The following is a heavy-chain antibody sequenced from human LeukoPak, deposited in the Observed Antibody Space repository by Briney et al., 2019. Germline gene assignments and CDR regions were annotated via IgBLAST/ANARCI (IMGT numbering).Heavy chain of an antibody. CDR2: TYNSGST. Sequence: SETLSLTCAVSGGSISSDYWCWIWQPPRKGLGRAGITYNSGSTSYNHSLKSRVTISIDTSKNQFSLNMNTVTAADTAVYYCARGGPVYGYYFESWGQGTLVTVSS. V-gene: IGHV4-59*01. CDR1: GGSISSDY. CDR3: ARGGPVYGYYFES. D-gene: IGHD4-17*01. J-gene: IGHJ4*02.